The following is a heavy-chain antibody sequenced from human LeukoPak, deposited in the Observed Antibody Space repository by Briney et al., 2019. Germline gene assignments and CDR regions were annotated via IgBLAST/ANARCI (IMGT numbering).Heavy chain of an antibody. CDR2: IYYSGST. D-gene: IGHD6-19*01. Sequence: PSETLSLTCTVSGGSISSYYWSWIRQPPGKGLEWIGYIYYSGSTNYNPSLKSRVTISVDRSKNQFSLKLSSVTAADTAVYYCASSRGWYGNAFDFWGQGTMVTVSS. J-gene: IGHJ3*01. V-gene: IGHV4-59*01. CDR3: ASSRGWYGNAFDF. CDR1: GGSISSYY.